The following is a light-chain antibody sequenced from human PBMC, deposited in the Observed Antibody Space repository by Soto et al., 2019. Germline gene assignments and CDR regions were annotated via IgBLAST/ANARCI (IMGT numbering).Light chain of an antibody. CDR2: DVS. CDR1: SSDVSGYNY. Sequence: QSVLTQPASVSGSPGQSITISCTGTSSDVSGYNYFSWYQQHPGKAPKLMIYDVSNRPSGVSNRFSGSKSCNTASLAISGLQAEDEADYYCSSYTSSSTLENVFGTGTKVTVL. V-gene: IGLV2-14*01. CDR3: SSYTSSSTLENV. J-gene: IGLJ1*01.